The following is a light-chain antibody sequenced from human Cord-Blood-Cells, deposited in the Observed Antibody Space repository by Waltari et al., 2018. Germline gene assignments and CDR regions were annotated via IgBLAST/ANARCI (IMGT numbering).Light chain of an antibody. CDR2: DVS. CDR1: SSDVGGYNY. CDR3: CSYAGSYVV. Sequence: QSALTQPRSVSGSPGQSVTISCTGTSSDVGGYNYVSRYQQHPGKAPKLMIYDVSKRPAGVPYRCSGSKSGNTASLTISGLQAEDEADYYCCSYAGSYVVFGGGTKLTVL. V-gene: IGLV2-11*01. J-gene: IGLJ2*01.